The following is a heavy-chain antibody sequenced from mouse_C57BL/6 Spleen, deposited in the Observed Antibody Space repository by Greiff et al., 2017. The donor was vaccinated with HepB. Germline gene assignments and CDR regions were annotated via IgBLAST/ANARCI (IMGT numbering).Heavy chain of an antibody. CDR2: LNPGSGGT. Sequence: QVQLQQSGAELVRPGTSVKVSCKASGYAFTNYLIEWVKQRPGQGLEWIGVLNPGSGGTNYNEKFKGKATLTADKSSSTAYMQLSSLTAEDSAVYFCARNDGSFDYWGQGTTLTVSS. CDR1: GYAFTNYL. CDR3: ARNDGSFDY. D-gene: IGHD2-3*01. J-gene: IGHJ2*01. V-gene: IGHV1-54*01.